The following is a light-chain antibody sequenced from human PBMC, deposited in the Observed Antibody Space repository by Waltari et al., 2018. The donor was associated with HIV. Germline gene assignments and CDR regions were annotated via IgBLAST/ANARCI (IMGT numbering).Light chain of an antibody. Sequence: QSALTQPLSVSGSLGQSVTIACTGTSSDVGTYNRVSWYQQPPGKAPKVIIYNVRERPAGVPDRVSGSKSANTASLSSARLQAEDEADYHCSSYAGTYIVIGTGTKVSVL. V-gene: IGLV2-11*01. CDR2: NVR. CDR1: SSDVGTYNR. CDR3: SSYAGTYIV. J-gene: IGLJ1*01.